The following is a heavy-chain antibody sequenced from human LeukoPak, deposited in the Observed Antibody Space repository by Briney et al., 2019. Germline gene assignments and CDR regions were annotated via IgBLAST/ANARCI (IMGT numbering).Heavy chain of an antibody. V-gene: IGHV4-59*01. CDR3: ARGSPGGYYDFWSSFPNWFDP. D-gene: IGHD3-3*01. J-gene: IGHJ5*02. Sequence: PSETLSLTCTVSGGSISSYYWSWIRQPPGKGLEWIGYIYYSGSTNYNPSLKSRVTISVDTSKNQFSLKLSSVTAADTAVYYCARGSPGGYYDFWSSFPNWFDPWGQGTLVTVSS. CDR2: IYYSGST. CDR1: GGSISSYY.